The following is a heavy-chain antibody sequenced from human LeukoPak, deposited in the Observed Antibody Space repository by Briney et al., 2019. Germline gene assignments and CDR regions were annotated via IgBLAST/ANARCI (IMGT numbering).Heavy chain of an antibody. V-gene: IGHV4-59*01. D-gene: IGHD2/OR15-2a*01. CDR2: IYDSGST. CDR1: GGSISSNF. Sequence: SETLSLTCTVSGGSISSNFWNWIRQPPGKELEGIGYIYDSGSTNYNPSLKSRVTILVDTSKNQFSLKLTSVTAADTAVYYCATSLSNYYNYYMDVWGKGTTVTVSS. J-gene: IGHJ6*03. CDR3: ATSLSNYYNYYMDV.